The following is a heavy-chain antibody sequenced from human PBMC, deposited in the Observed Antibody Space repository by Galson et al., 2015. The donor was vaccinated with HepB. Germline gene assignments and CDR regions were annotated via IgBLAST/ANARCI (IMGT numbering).Heavy chain of an antibody. Sequence: SLRLSCAVSGFPFSDYYMSWIRQAPGRGLEWVSYISSSGSSIVHADSVKGRFTISRDNAKNSVFLQMNSLRGEDTAVYYCTTLGYITAWSPDYGGQGTLVTVSS. V-gene: IGHV3-11*01. CDR1: GFPFSDYY. CDR3: TTLGYITAWSPDY. CDR2: ISSSGSSI. J-gene: IGHJ4*02. D-gene: IGHD6-13*01.